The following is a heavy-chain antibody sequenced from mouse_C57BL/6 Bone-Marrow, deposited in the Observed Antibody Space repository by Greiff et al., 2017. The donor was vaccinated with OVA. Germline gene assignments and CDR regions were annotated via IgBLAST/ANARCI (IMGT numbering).Heavy chain of an antibody. CDR2: ISGGGGNT. CDR1: GFTFSSYT. CDR3: SRRGCNYVWFAY. J-gene: IGHJ3*01. V-gene: IGHV5-9*01. Sequence: EVKLMESGGGLVKPGGSLKLSCAASGFTFSSYTMSWVRQTPEKRLEWVATISGGGGNTYYPDSVKGRFTISRDNAKNTLYLQLSSLMSEDTALYYFSRRGCNYVWFAYWGQGTLVTVSA. D-gene: IGHD2-1*01.